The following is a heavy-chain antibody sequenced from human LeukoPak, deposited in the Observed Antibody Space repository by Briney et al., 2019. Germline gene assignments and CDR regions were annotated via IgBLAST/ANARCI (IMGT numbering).Heavy chain of an antibody. Sequence: ASVKVSCKASGYTFTSYYMHWVRQAPGQGLEWMGWISAYNGNTNYAQKLQGRVTMTTDTSTSTAYMELRSLRSDDTAVYYCASIVVVPAAASYYYYGMDVWGQGTTVTVSS. V-gene: IGHV1-18*04. CDR1: GYTFTSYY. J-gene: IGHJ6*02. CDR3: ASIVVVPAAASYYYYGMDV. CDR2: ISAYNGNT. D-gene: IGHD2-2*01.